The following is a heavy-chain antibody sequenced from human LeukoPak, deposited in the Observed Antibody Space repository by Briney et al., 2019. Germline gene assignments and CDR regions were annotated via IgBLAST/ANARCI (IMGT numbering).Heavy chain of an antibody. D-gene: IGHD3-3*01. Sequence: SETLSLTCTVSGGSISSSNYYWGWIRQPPGKGLEWFGSIYDSGSTSYNPSIKSRVTISVDTSKNQFSLKLNSVTAADTAMYYCQSRFLEWLLDYWGQGTLVTVSS. J-gene: IGHJ4*02. CDR3: QSRFLEWLLDY. CDR2: IYDSGST. CDR1: GGSISSSNYY. V-gene: IGHV4-39*01.